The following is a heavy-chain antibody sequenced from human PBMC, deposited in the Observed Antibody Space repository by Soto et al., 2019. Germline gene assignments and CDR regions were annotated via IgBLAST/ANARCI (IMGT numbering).Heavy chain of an antibody. CDR1: GGSISTGGYY. V-gene: IGHV4-31*03. CDR3: ARSYSGHDYPTTDWFDP. D-gene: IGHD5-12*01. J-gene: IGHJ5*02. Sequence: PSETLSLTCTVSGGSISTGGYYWSWIRQHPGKGLEWIGYIYYSGSTYYNPSLKSRVTISVDTSKNQFSLKLSSVTASDTAVYYCARSYSGHDYPTTDWFDPWGQGTLDTDSS. CDR2: IYYSGST.